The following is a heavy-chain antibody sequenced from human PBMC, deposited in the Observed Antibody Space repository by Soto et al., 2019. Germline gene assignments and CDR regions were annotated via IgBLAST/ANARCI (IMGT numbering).Heavy chain of an antibody. D-gene: IGHD3-3*01. CDR2: ISYDGSNK. J-gene: IGHJ6*02. CDR1: GFPLSSYG. CDR3: AKALGPRRFLEWSLFSGMDV. V-gene: IGHV3-30*18. Sequence: GRSLRLSCAASGFPLSSYGMHWLRQASGKGLERVAVISYDGSNKYYADSVNGRFTISRDNSQNPLYLQMHSRRAEDTAVYYCAKALGPRRFLEWSLFSGMDVSRQGTAVTVSS.